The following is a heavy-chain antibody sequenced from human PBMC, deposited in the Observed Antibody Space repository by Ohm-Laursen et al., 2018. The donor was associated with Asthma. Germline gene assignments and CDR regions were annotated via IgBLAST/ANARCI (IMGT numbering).Heavy chain of an antibody. CDR2: ISYDGSNK. CDR1: GFTFSSYG. J-gene: IGHJ4*02. Sequence: SLRLSCAASGFTFSSYGMHWVRQAPGKGLEWVAVISYDGSNKYYADSVKGRFTISRDNSKNTLYLQMNSLRAEDTAVYFCARDGNFGDFARDYWGQGTLVTVSS. D-gene: IGHD4-17*01. V-gene: IGHV3-30*03. CDR3: ARDGNFGDFARDY.